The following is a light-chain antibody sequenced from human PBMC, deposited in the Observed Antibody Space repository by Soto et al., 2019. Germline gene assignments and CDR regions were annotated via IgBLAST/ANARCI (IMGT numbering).Light chain of an antibody. J-gene: IGLJ1*01. CDR1: SSDVGSYNF. V-gene: IGLV2-23*03. CDR3: CSYAGSGTFV. CDR2: EGS. Sequence: QSALTQPASVSGSPGQSITISCTGTSSDVGSYNFVSWYQQHPGKAPKLMLYEGSERPSGVSNRFSGSKSGNTASLTISGLQAEDEAGYYCCSYAGSGTFVFGTGTKVTVL.